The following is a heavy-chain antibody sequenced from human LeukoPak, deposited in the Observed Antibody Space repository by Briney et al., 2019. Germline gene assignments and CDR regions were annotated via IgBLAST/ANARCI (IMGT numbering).Heavy chain of an antibody. J-gene: IGHJ6*02. CDR2: INTNTGNP. D-gene: IGHD5-24*01. CDR3: AIIPRWLQTYYGMDV. Sequence: GASVKVSCKASGYTFTSYAMNWVRQAPGQGLEWMGWINTNTGNPTYAQGFTGRFVFSLDTSVSTAYLQISSLKAEDTAVYYCAIIPRWLQTYYGMDVWGQGTTVTVSS. CDR1: GYTFTSYA. V-gene: IGHV7-4-1*02.